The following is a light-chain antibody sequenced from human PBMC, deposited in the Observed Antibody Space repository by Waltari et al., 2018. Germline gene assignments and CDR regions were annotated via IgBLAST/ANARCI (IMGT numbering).Light chain of an antibody. V-gene: IGKV3D-15*01. CDR3: HQYNNWNS. CDR2: GES. Sequence: EVILTQSPATLSVSPGESATLSCRASLSVGGNLAWYQQKPGQAPWLLIYGESTRATGVPARFSGSGSETDFTLTISDLESEDFALYFCHQYNNWNSFGQGTKLGIK. CDR1: LSVGGN. J-gene: IGKJ2*03.